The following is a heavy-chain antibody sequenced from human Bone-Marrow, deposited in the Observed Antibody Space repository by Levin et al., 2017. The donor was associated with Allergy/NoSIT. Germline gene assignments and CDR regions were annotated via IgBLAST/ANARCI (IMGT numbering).Heavy chain of an antibody. D-gene: IGHD4/OR15-4a*01. J-gene: IGHJ4*02. CDR2: TYYTSKWIV. V-gene: IGHV6-1*01. CDR3: ARGPNHDYAFDY. CDR1: GDRVSNNRAA. Sequence: SQTLSLTCAISGDRVSNNRAAWNWIRQSPSRGLEWLGRTYYTSKWIVDYSDSVQSRIHIDPDTSKNQFSLHLKSVSPEDTAVYYCARGPNHDYAFDYWGQGIHVTVSS.